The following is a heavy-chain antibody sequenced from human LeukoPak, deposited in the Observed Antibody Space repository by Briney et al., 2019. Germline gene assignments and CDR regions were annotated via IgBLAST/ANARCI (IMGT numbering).Heavy chain of an antibody. CDR2: IYYSGST. J-gene: IGHJ6*02. CDR1: GGSISSGGYY. CDR3: ARGGGMTAYYYYGMDV. D-gene: IGHD1-20*01. V-gene: IGHV4-31*03. Sequence: SETLSLTCTVSGGSISSGGYYWSWIRQHPGKGLEWIGYIYYSGSTYYNPSLKSRVTISVDTSKNQFSLKLSSVTAADTAVYYCARGGGMTAYYYYGMDVWGQGTTVTVSS.